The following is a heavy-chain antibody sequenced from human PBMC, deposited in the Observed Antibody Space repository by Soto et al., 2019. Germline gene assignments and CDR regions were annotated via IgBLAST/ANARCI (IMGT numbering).Heavy chain of an antibody. CDR2: ISYSGT. J-gene: IGHJ4*02. CDR1: GSSISISDYY. D-gene: IGHD6-19*01. V-gene: IGHV4-39*01. CDR3: ARRAGSIVVPAYS. Sequence: QLQLQESGPGLVKPSETLSLTCTVSGSSISISDYYWVWIRQPPGKGLEWIGSISYSGTYYKPSLKSRVTISVDTPKNQFSLRLSSVTAADTAVYYCARRAGSIVVPAYSWGQGTLVTVSS.